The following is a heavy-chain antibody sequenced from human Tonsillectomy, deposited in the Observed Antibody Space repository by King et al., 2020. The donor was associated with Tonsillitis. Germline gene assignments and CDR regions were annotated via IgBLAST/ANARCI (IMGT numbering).Heavy chain of an antibody. D-gene: IGHD5-18*01. CDR3: ARGADSYKPLTF. Sequence: QLVQSGAEVKKPGSSVKVSCKASGGIFSSFAISWVRQAPGEGLEWMGAVIPIFGTGDYAQKFQGRLTITADDSTTTAYMELNNLGSDDTAVYFCARGADSYKPLTFWGQGTLVTVSS. V-gene: IGHV1-69*12. J-gene: IGHJ4*02. CDR2: VIPIFGTG. CDR1: GGIFSSFA.